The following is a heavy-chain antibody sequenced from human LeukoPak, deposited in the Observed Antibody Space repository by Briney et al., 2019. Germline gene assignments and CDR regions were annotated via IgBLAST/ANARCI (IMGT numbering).Heavy chain of an antibody. Sequence: SQTLSLTCTVSDGPISGGSYYWSWIRQPAGKGLEWIGRIYASGSTDYNPSLKSRLTISVDTSKNQFSLRLTSVTAADTAVYYCAREKNDYNFWTGGYYYMDVWGKGTTVTVSS. V-gene: IGHV4-61*02. J-gene: IGHJ6*03. D-gene: IGHD3-3*01. CDR2: IYASGST. CDR3: AREKNDYNFWTGGYYYMDV. CDR1: DGPISGGSYY.